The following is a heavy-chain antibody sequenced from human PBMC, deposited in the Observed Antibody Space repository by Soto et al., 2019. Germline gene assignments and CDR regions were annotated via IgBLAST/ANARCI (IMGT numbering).Heavy chain of an antibody. CDR2: IYYSGST. CDR1: GGSISSSSYY. CDR3: ADYDYIWGSYR. Sequence: SSETLSLTCTVSGGSISSSSYYWSWIRQPPGKGLEWIGYIYYSGSTNYNPSLKSRVTISVDTSKNQFSLKLSSVTAADTAVYYCADYDYIWGSYRWGQGTLVTVSS. J-gene: IGHJ4*02. D-gene: IGHD3-16*02. V-gene: IGHV4-61*01.